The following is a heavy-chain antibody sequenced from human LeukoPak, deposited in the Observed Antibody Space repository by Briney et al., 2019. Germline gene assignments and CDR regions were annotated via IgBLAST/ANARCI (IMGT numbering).Heavy chain of an antibody. CDR1: GGSISSYY. J-gene: IGHJ4*02. CDR2: IYYSGST. CDR3: ARGSRYYYDSSGFRY. D-gene: IGHD3-22*01. Sequence: PSETLSLTCDVSGGSISSYYWSWIRQPPGKGLEWIGYIYYSGSTNYNPSLKSRVTISVDTSKNQFSLKLSSVTAADTAVYYCARGSRYYYDSSGFRYWGQGTLVTVSS. V-gene: IGHV4-59*08.